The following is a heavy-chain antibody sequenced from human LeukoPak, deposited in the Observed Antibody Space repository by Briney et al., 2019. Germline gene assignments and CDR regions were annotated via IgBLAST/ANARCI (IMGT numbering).Heavy chain of an antibody. J-gene: IGHJ5*02. V-gene: IGHV4-30-2*01. D-gene: IGHD1-1*01. CDR2: IFHSGST. CDR1: GGSISSAAYS. CDR3: ARGNDFNWFDP. Sequence: SETLSLTYAVSGGSISSAAYSWNWIRQPPGKGLEWIGYIFHSGSTYYNPSLKSRVTISVDRSKNQLSLKLSSVTAADTAVYYCARGNDFNWFDPWGQGTLVTVSS.